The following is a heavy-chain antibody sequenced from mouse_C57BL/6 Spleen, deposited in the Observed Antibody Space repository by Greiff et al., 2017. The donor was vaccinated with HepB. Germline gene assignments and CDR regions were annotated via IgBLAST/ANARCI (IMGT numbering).Heavy chain of an antibody. CDR2: ISDGGSYT. CDR1: GFTFSSYA. D-gene: IGHD3-2*02. CDR3: AREGSSGSGAMDY. Sequence: EVNLVESGGGLVKPGGSLKLSCAASGFTFSSYAMSWVRQTPEKRLEWVATISDGGSYTYYPDNVKGRFTISRDNAKNNLYLQMSHLKSEDTAMYYCAREGSSGSGAMDYWGQGTSVTVSS. V-gene: IGHV5-4*01. J-gene: IGHJ4*01.